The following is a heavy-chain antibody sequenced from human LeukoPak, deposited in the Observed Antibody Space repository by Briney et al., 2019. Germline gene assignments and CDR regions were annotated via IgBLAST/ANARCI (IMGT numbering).Heavy chain of an antibody. CDR2: IYYSGST. Sequence: PSETLSLTCTVSGGSISSYYWSWIRQPPGKGLEWIGYIYYSGSTNYNPSLKSRVTISVDTSKNQFSLKLSSVTAADTAVYYCARQTRREMASMWGQGTLVTVSS. CDR1: GGSISSYY. J-gene: IGHJ4*02. CDR3: ARQTRREMASM. V-gene: IGHV4-59*08. D-gene: IGHD5-24*01.